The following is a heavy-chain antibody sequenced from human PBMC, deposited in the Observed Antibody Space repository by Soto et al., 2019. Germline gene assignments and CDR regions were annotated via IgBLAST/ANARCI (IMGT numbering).Heavy chain of an antibody. CDR1: GFTFSDYA. D-gene: IGHD1-26*01. V-gene: IGHV3-21*01. CDR3: GRRGPAVGVTGHSDY. CDR2: INTNSYYI. J-gene: IGHJ4*02. Sequence: EVQLVESGGGLVKPGGSLRLSCAAFGFTFSDYAMSWVRQAPGKGLAWVSSINTNSYYIYYGDSVKGRFTTSRDNAQNSLYLQMNSLRVEDTAVYYCGRRGPAVGVTGHSDYWGQGTLVIVSS.